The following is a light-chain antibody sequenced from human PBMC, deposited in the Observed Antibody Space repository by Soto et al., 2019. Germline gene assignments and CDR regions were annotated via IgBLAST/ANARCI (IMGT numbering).Light chain of an antibody. CDR1: QGINNY. CDR2: DVS. J-gene: IGKJ3*01. Sequence: DIQMTQSPSSLSASVGDRVTITCRASQGINNYLAWYQQKPGKVPKVLIYDVSTLQSGVPSRFSGSGSGTEFTLTISSLQPEDVATYYCQTYNSGLETFGPGTKVDIK. V-gene: IGKV1-27*01. CDR3: QTYNSGLET.